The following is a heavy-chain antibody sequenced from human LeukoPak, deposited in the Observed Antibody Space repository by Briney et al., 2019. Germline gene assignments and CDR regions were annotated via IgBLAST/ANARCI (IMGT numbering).Heavy chain of an antibody. CDR1: GLTFRGYP. CDR3: AKEGVGAIRYFDC. J-gene: IGHJ4*02. Sequence: GGSLSLSWEASGLTFRGYPLTWVGQAPGKGLEWVSSISGSGDNIYYADSVKGRFTISRDNSKNTVYLQMYGLGAEDMAVYYCAKEGVGAIRYFDCWGQGTLVTVSS. D-gene: IGHD1-26*01. V-gene: IGHV3-23*01. CDR2: ISGSGDNI.